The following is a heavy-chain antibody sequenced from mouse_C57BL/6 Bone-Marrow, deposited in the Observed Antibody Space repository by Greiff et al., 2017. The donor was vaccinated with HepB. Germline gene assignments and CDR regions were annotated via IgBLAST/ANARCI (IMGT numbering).Heavy chain of an antibody. CDR1: GFTFSSYA. J-gene: IGHJ3*01. CDR3: ARGGYSNYEWFAY. CDR2: ISGGGSYT. Sequence: EVKLMESGGGLVKPGGSLKLSCAASGFTFSSYAMSWVRQTPEKRLEWVATISGGGSYTYYPDNVKGRFTISRDNAKNNLYLQMSHLKSEDTAMYYCARGGYSNYEWFAYWGQGTLVTVSA. V-gene: IGHV5-4*03. D-gene: IGHD2-5*01.